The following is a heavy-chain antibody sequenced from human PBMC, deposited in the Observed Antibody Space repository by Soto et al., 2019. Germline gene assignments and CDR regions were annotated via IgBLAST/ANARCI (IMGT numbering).Heavy chain of an antibody. V-gene: IGHV3-33*01. CDR2: IWYDGNTK. CDR1: GFTVSNTG. CDR3: ARDPCFSCGSIPYLDY. Sequence: QVQLVESGGGVVQPGRSLRLSCAASGFTVSNTGMHWVRQAPGKGLERVAVIWYDGNTKYYADSVKGRFTISRDTSMNTVFLQMNSLRGEDTAVYYCARDPCFSCGSIPYLDYWGQGTLVTVSS. J-gene: IGHJ4*02. D-gene: IGHD2-2*01.